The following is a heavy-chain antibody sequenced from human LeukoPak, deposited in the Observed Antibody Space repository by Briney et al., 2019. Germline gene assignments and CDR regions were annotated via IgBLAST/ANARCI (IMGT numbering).Heavy chain of an antibody. J-gene: IGHJ3*02. CDR2: ISLSAGST. CDR3: ARDLSSYGGDFHDAFDI. V-gene: IGHV1-46*01. Sequence: ASVKVSCKASGYTFTSYYLHWVRQAPGQGLEWMGLISLSAGSTRYARKFQGRVTMTRDTSTSTVYMELSRLRSEDTAVYYCARDLSSYGGDFHDAFDIWGQGTMVTVSS. D-gene: IGHD3-16*02. CDR1: GYTFTSYY.